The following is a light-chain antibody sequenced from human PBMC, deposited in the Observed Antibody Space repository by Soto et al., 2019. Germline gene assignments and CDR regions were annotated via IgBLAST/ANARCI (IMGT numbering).Light chain of an antibody. CDR1: QSVSSY. Sequence: EIVLTQSPATLSLSPGERATLSCRASQSVSSYLAWYQQKPGQAPRLLIYDVSNRATGIPARFTGSGSGTDFTLTISSLEPEDFAVYYCQQRSNWLWTFGQGTKVEIK. CDR3: QQRSNWLWT. V-gene: IGKV3-11*01. J-gene: IGKJ1*01. CDR2: DVS.